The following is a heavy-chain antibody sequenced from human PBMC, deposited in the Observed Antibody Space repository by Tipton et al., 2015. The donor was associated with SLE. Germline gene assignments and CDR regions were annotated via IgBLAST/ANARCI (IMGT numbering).Heavy chain of an antibody. J-gene: IGHJ4*02. Sequence: GLVKPSETLSLTCTVSGGSFSGYYWSWIRQPPGKGLEWIGEINHSGSTNYNPSLKSRVTISVDTSKNQFSLKLSSVTAADTAVYYCARTYVVLASYIDYWGQGILVAVSS. CDR1: GGSFSGYY. V-gene: IGHV4-34*01. CDR3: ARTYVVLASYIDY. D-gene: IGHD3-9*01. CDR2: INHSGST.